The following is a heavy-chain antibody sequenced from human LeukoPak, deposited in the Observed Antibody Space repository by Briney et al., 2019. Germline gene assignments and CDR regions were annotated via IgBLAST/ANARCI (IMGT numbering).Heavy chain of an antibody. CDR2: ISSSGSTI. D-gene: IGHD2-2*01. CDR3: ARDTSAKMYYMDV. CDR1: GFTFSDYY. V-gene: IGHV3-11*04. J-gene: IGHJ6*03. Sequence: GGSLRPSCAASGFTFSDYYMSFIRQAPGKGLEWVSYISSSGSTIYYADSVKGRFTISRDNAKNSLFLQMNSLRAEDTAVYYCARDTSAKMYYMDVWGKGTTVTVSS.